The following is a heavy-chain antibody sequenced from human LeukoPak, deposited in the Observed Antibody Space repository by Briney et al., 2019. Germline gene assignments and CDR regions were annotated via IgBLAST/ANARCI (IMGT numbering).Heavy chain of an antibody. CDR2: ISYDGSNQ. CDR3: AKGSHYYDSGGYYIEY. Sequence: PGRSLRLSCAASGFTFSSYGMHWVRQVPGKGLEWVAVISYDGSNQYYAVSVKGRFTISRDNSKNTLYLQMNSLRPDDTAVYFCAKGSHYYDSGGYYIEYWGQGTLVAVSS. J-gene: IGHJ4*02. V-gene: IGHV3-30*18. CDR1: GFTFSSYG. D-gene: IGHD3-22*01.